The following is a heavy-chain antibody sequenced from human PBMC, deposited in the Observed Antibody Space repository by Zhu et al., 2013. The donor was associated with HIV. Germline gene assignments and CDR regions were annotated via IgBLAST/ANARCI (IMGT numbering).Heavy chain of an antibody. Sequence: QVQLVQSGAEVKKPGASVKVSCKASGYTFTSYYMHWVRQAPGQGLEWMGIINPSGGSTSYAQKFQGRVTMTRDTSTSTVYMELSSLRSEDTAVYYCARVPRGGKVAWGWFDPWGQGTLVTVSS. J-gene: IGHJ5*02. D-gene: IGHD2-15*01. CDR1: GYTFTSYY. V-gene: IGHV1-46*01. CDR3: ARVPRGGKVAWGWFDP. CDR2: INPSGGST.